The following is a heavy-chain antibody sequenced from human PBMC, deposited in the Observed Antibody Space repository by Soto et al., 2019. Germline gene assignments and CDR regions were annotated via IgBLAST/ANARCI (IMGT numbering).Heavy chain of an antibody. Sequence: SRTLSLTCAISGDSVSSNSAAWNWIRQSPSRGLEWLGRTYYRSKWYNEYAVSVKSRITINPDTSKNQFSLQLNSVTPEDTAGYYCARIGYGDYGRPGGRDAYFDYWGQGTLVTVSS. CDR2: TYYRSKWYN. CDR1: GDSVSSNSAA. D-gene: IGHD4-17*01. V-gene: IGHV6-1*01. J-gene: IGHJ4*02. CDR3: ARIGYGDYGRPGGRDAYFDY.